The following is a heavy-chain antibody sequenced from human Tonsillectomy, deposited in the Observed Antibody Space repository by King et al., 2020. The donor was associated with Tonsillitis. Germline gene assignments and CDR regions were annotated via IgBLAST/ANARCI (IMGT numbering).Heavy chain of an antibody. CDR2: IYYSGST. CDR1: SGSISNSY. Sequence: QLQESGPGLGKPSETLCLTCTVSSGSISNSYLSWIRQPPGKGLEGIGCIYYSGSTNYKHSPKSRVPTSVDTSKNQFSLKLSSVTAADTAVYYCARLRGSAGGWFDLWGQGILVTVSS. CDR3: ARLRGSAGGWFDL. J-gene: IGHJ5*02. V-gene: IGHV4-59*08. D-gene: IGHD3-10*01.